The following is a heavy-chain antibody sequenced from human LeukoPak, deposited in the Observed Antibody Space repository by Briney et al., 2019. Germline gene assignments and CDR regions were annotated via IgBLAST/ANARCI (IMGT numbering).Heavy chain of an antibody. D-gene: IGHD5-12*01. V-gene: IGHV1-2*02. CDR3: ARDPAAYSGYGRNDY. J-gene: IGHJ4*02. Sequence: ASVKVSCKASGYTFTGYYMHWVRQAPGQGLEWMGWINPNSGGTNYAQKFQGRVTMTRDTSISTAYMELSRLRSDDTAVYYCARDPAAYSGYGRNDYWGQGTLVTVSS. CDR1: GYTFTGYY. CDR2: INPNSGGT.